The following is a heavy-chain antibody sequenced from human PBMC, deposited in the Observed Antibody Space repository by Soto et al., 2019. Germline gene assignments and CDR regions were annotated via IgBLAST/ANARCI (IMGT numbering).Heavy chain of an antibody. CDR3: AKDRGSGSYVANYYYYGMDV. CDR1: GFTFDDYA. CDR2: INWNSGSI. J-gene: IGHJ6*02. D-gene: IGHD3-10*01. V-gene: IGHV3-9*01. Sequence: EEQLVESGGGLVQPGRSLRLSCAASGFTFDDYAMHWVRQAPGKGLEWVSGINWNSGSIGYADSVKGRFTISRDNAKTPLYLQMNSLSAEDTALYYCAKDRGSGSYVANYYYYGMDVWGQGTTVIVSS.